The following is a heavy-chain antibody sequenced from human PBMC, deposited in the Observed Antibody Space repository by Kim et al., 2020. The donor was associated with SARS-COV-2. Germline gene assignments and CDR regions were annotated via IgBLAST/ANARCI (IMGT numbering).Heavy chain of an antibody. D-gene: IGHD2-15*01. V-gene: IGHV3-23*01. J-gene: IGHJ6*02. Sequence: GGSLRLSCAASGFTFSSYAMSWVRQAPGKGLEWVSAISGSGGSTYYADSVKGRFTISRDNSKNTLYLQMNSLRAEDTAVYYCAKQPRVVYYYYGMDVWGQGTTVTVSS. CDR2: ISGSGGST. CDR3: AKQPRVVYYYYGMDV. CDR1: GFTFSSYA.